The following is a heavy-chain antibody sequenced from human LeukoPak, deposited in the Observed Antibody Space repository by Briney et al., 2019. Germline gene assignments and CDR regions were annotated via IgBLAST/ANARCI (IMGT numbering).Heavy chain of an antibody. Sequence: ASVKVSCKASGYTFTSYGISWVRQARGKGLEWMGWISAYNGNTNYAQKLRGRVTMTTDTSTSTAYIELRSLRSDDTAVYYCARVVPAAYDAFDIWGQGTMVTVSS. CDR2: ISAYNGNT. V-gene: IGHV1-18*04. J-gene: IGHJ3*02. CDR1: GYTFTSYG. D-gene: IGHD2-2*01. CDR3: ARVVPAAYDAFDI.